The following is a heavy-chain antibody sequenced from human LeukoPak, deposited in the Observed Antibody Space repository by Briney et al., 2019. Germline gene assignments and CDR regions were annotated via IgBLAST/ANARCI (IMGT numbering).Heavy chain of an antibody. CDR1: GGSISSYY. CDR3: ARGFYGDYANWFDP. CDR2: IYYSGST. J-gene: IGHJ5*02. D-gene: IGHD4-17*01. V-gene: IGHV4-59*12. Sequence: PSETLSLTCTVSGGSISSYYWSWIRQPPGKGLEWIGYIYYSGSTYYNPSLKSRVTISVDRSKNQFSLKLSSVTAADTAVYYCARGFYGDYANWFDPWGQGTLVTVSS.